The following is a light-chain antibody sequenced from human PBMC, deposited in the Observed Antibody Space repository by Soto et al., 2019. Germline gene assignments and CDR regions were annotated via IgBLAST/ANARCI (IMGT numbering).Light chain of an antibody. CDR3: QQLNSYPVT. CDR2: GAS. CDR1: QTVSSS. J-gene: IGKJ5*01. Sequence: EIVLTQSPATRSLSPGERATLSCRASQTVSSSLAWYQQKPGQAPRLLIYGASTRATGIPARFSGSGSGTEFTLTISSLQPEDFATYYCQQLNSYPVTFGQGTRLEIK. V-gene: IGKV3-11*01.